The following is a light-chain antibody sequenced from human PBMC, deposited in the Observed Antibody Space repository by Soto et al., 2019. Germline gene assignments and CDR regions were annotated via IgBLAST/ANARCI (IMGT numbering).Light chain of an antibody. CDR2: KAS. CDR3: QQYTTYWWT. Sequence: DIQMTQSPSTLSASLGDRVTITCRASQSISSWLAWYQQKPGKAPKLLIYKASSLESGVPSRFSGSESGTEFTITISSLQPDDFATYYCQQYTTYWWTFGQGTKVEIK. V-gene: IGKV1-5*03. CDR1: QSISSW. J-gene: IGKJ1*01.